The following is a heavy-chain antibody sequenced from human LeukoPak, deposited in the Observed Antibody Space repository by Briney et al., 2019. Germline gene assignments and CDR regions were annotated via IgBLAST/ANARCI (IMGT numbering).Heavy chain of an antibody. CDR3: AKSPYYDFWPFDY. J-gene: IGHJ4*02. CDR1: GFTLSNYG. CDR2: IRYDDGNTK. Sequence: GSLRLSCAASGFTLSNYGMHWVRQAPGKGLEWVATIRYDDGNTKNYADSVKGRFTISRDNSQNTLYLQMNDLRAEDTAVYYCAKSPYYDFWPFDYWGQGTLVTVSS. V-gene: IGHV3-30*02. D-gene: IGHD3-3*01.